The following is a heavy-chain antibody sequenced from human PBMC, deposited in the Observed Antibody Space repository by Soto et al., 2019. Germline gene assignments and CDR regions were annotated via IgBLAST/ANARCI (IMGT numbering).Heavy chain of an antibody. CDR2: ISSSGSTI. CDR1: GGTCIDYD. V-gene: IGHV3-11*01. Sequence: GGPLRLSWAAAGGTCIDYDRSWIRQAPGKGLEWVSYISSSGSTIYYADSVKGRFTISRDNAKNSLYLQMNSLRAEDTAVYYCARVDSSSPYFDYWGQGTLVTVSS. D-gene: IGHD6-6*01. J-gene: IGHJ4*02. CDR3: ARVDSSSPYFDY.